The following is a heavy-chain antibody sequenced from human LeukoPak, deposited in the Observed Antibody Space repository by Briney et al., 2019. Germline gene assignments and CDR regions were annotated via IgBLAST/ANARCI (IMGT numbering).Heavy chain of an antibody. J-gene: IGHJ4*02. V-gene: IGHV3-23*01. CDR2: ISGSGGST. D-gene: IGHD5-18*01. CDR1: GFTFSSYA. Sequence: PGGSLRLSCAASGFTFSSYAMSWVRQAPGKGLEWVSAISGSGGSTYYADSVKGRFTISRDNSKNTLYLQMNSLRAEDTAVYYCAKDLVGGGYSYGYYFDYWGQGTLVTVSS. CDR3: AKDLVGGGYSYGYYFDY.